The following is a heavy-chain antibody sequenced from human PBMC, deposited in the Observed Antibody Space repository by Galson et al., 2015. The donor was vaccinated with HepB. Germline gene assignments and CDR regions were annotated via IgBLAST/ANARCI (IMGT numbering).Heavy chain of an antibody. CDR2: TYYRSKWYN. CDR3: AREVGYSSGWYQGYFYGMDV. D-gene: IGHD6-19*01. V-gene: IGHV6-1*01. J-gene: IGHJ6*02. Sequence: WIRQSPSRGLEWLGRTYYRSKWYNDYAVSVKSRMAINPDTSKNQFSLQLNSVTPEDTAVYYCAREVGYSSGWYQGYFYGMDVWGQGTTVTVSS.